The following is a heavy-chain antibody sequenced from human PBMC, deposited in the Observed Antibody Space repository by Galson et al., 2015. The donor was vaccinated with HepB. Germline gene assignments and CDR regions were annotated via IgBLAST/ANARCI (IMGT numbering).Heavy chain of an antibody. J-gene: IGHJ4*02. D-gene: IGHD3-22*01. V-gene: IGHV3-30*18. CDR2: ISYDGSNK. Sequence: SLRLSCAASGFTFSSYGMHWVRQAPGKGLEWVAVISYDGSNKYYADSVKGRFTISRDNSKNTLYLQMNSLRAEDTAVYYCAKDLGSSGYYLDYWGQGTLVTVSS. CDR1: GFTFSSYG. CDR3: AKDLGSSGYYLDY.